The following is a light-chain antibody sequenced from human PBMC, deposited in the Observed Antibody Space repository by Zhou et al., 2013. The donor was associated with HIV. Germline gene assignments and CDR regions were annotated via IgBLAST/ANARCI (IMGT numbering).Light chain of an antibody. J-gene: IGKJ2*01. CDR2: KAS. Sequence: DIQMTQSPSTLSASVGDRVTITCRASQSISNWLAWYQQKPGKAPQLLIYKASILESGVPSRFSGSGSGTEFTLTITSLQPEDFATYYCQQYYDYPYTFGQGTKLEIK. V-gene: IGKV1-5*03. CDR3: QQYYDYPYT. CDR1: QSISNW.